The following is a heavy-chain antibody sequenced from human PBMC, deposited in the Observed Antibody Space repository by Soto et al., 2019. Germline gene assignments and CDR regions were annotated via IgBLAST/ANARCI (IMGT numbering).Heavy chain of an antibody. CDR1: GGTFSSYA. V-gene: IGHV1-69*06. J-gene: IGHJ6*02. CDR3: ARDLGYCSGGSCHPYYYYGMDV. CDR2: IIPIFGTA. D-gene: IGHD2-15*01. Sequence: QVQLVRSGAEVKKPGSSVKVSCKASGGTFSSYAISWVRQAPGQGLEWMGGIIPIFGTANYAQKFQGRVTITADKSTSTAYMELSSLRSEDTAVYYCARDLGYCSGGSCHPYYYYGMDVWGQGTTVTVSS.